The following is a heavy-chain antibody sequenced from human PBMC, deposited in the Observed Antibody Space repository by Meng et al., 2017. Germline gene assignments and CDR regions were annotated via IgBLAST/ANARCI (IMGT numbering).Heavy chain of an antibody. CDR3: ASVEMATTIS. V-gene: IGHV4-39*06. Sequence: RRQRQESGHGLVKPSETLSLPCTVSGGSISSSSYYWGWIRQPPGKGLEWIGSIYYSGSTYYNPSLKSRVTISVDTSKNQFSLKLSSVTAADTAVYYCASVEMATTISWGQGTLVTVAS. D-gene: IGHD5-24*01. CDR2: IYYSGST. J-gene: IGHJ4*02. CDR1: GGSISSSSYY.